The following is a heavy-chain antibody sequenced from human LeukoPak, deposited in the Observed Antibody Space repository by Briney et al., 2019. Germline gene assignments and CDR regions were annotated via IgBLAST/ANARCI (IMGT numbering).Heavy chain of an antibody. CDR1: GFTFSSCA. CDR3: AKEEACGGDCYFDY. D-gene: IGHD2-21*02. V-gene: IGHV3-23*01. J-gene: IGHJ4*02. Sequence: PGGSLRLSCAASGFTFSSCAMSWVRQAPGKGLEWVSAISGSGGSTYYADSVKGRFTISRDNSKNTLYLQMSSLRAEDTAVYYCAKEEACGGDCYFDYWGQGTLVTVSS. CDR2: ISGSGGST.